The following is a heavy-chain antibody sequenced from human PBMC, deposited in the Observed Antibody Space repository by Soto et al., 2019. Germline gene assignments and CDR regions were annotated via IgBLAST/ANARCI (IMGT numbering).Heavy chain of an antibody. CDR2: IYYSGST. CDR1: GGSISSYY. V-gene: IGHV4-59*01. J-gene: IGHJ6*02. Sequence: QVQLQESGPGLVKPSETLSLTCTVSGGSISSYYWSWIRQPPGKGLEWIGYIYYSGSTNYNPSLKSRVTISVDTSKNQFSLKLSSVTAADTAVYYCASSFLEWSRAYYGMDVWGQGTTVTVSS. CDR3: ASSFLEWSRAYYGMDV. D-gene: IGHD3-3*02.